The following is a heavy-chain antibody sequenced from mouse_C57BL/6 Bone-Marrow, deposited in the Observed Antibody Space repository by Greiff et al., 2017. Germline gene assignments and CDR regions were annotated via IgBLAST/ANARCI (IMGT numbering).Heavy chain of an antibody. CDR2: ISYSGST. J-gene: IGHJ3*01. D-gene: IGHD2-1*01. Sequence: EVQLQESGPGMVKPSPSLSLSCTVTGYSITSGYDWHWIRHFPGNKLEWMGYISYSGSTNYNPSFKSRISITHDTSKNHFFLKLNTVTTEDTATYYCARFGNHGGFAYWGQGTLVTVSA. CDR3: ARFGNHGGFAY. CDR1: GYSITSGYD. V-gene: IGHV3-1*01.